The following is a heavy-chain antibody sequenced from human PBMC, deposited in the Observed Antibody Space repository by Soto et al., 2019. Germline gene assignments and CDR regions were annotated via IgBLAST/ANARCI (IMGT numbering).Heavy chain of an antibody. V-gene: IGHV1-69*01. D-gene: IGHD3-16*02. Sequence: QVQLEQSGAEVKKPGSSVKVSCKASGGTFSSYAISWVRQAPGQGLEWMGGIIAILGKANYAEKFQGRVTITADESTSTALIELSRLRSEDMAVYYLASERGGAFIVGVTVTFDVWGQGTLGTVSS. CDR1: GGTFSSYA. J-gene: IGHJ3*01. CDR2: IIAILGKA. CDR3: ASERGGAFIVGVTVTFDV.